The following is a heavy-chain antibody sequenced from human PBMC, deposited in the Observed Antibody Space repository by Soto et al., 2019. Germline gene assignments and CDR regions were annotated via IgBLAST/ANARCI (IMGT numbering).Heavy chain of an antibody. V-gene: IGHV1-46*01. CDR1: GYTFTSYY. Sequence: ASVKVSCKASGYTFTSYYMHWVRQAPGQGLEWMGIINPSGGSTSYAQKFQSRVTMTRDTSTSTVYMELSGLRSEDTAVYYCARSLLGYCSGGSCYSGYWGQGTLVTVSS. CDR2: INPSGGST. CDR3: ARSLLGYCSGGSCYSGY. J-gene: IGHJ4*02. D-gene: IGHD2-15*01.